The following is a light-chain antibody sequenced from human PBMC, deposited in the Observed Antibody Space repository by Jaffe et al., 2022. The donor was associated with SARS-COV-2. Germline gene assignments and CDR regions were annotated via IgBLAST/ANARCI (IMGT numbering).Light chain of an antibody. CDR1: QSVLYSSNNNNY. CDR2: WAS. CDR3: QQYYSIPYT. Sequence: DIVMTQSPESLAVSLGERATINCKSSQSVLYSSNNNNYLTWYQQKPGQPPKLLIYWASTRESGVPDRFSGSGSGTDFTLTISSLQAEDVAVYYCQQYYSIPYTFGQGTKLEIK. V-gene: IGKV4-1*01. J-gene: IGKJ2*01.